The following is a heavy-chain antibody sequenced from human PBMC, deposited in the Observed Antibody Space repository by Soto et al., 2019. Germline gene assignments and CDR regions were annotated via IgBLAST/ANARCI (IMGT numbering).Heavy chain of an antibody. Sequence: PGGSLRLSCAASGITFSSYNMNWVRQAPGKGLIWVSRLNGDGSTIDYADSVKGRFTMSRDNAKSTVYLQMHSLRAEDTAVYYCERHDNPAYWGQGTLVTVSS. CDR2: LNGDGSTI. D-gene: IGHD3-22*01. J-gene: IGHJ4*02. CDR1: GITFSSYN. V-gene: IGHV3-74*01. CDR3: ERHDNPAY.